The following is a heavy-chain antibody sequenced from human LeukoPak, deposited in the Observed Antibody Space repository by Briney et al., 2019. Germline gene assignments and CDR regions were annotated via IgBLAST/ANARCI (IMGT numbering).Heavy chain of an antibody. CDR1: GFSISSYY. D-gene: IGHD6-19*01. V-gene: IGHV4-59*01. CDR3: ARVVGSGWYYFDY. CDR2: IYYSGST. J-gene: IGHJ4*02. Sequence: SETLSLTCTGSGFSISSYYWSWIRQPPGKGLEWSGYIYYSGSTSYNPSLKSRVTISVDTSKNQFSLKLSCVTAADTAVYYCARVVGSGWYYFDYWGQGTLVTVSS.